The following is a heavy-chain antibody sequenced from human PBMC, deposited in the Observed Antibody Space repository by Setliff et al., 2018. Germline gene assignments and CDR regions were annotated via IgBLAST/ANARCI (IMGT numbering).Heavy chain of an antibody. CDR2: ISSRSTYI. CDR1: GFTFTSYD. J-gene: IGHJ4*02. Sequence: GSLRLSCAASGFTFTSYDMSWVRQAPGKGLEWVSSISSRSTYIYYADSVKGRFTISRDNANNSLYLQMNSLRAEDTAMYYCARFACNGGSCYLSASDHWGQGALVTVSS. CDR3: ARFACNGGSCYLSASDH. D-gene: IGHD2-15*01. V-gene: IGHV3-21*06.